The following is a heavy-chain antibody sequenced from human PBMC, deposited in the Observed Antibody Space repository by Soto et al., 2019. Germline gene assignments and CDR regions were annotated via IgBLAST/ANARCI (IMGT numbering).Heavy chain of an antibody. Sequence: GGSLRLSCAASGFTFNTHPLYWVRQAPGKGLEWLSVLSYEGSEEYYADSVRGRFTISRDNSKNTLFLQMDSLRVDDTGVYYCALTRRSSLLEVAGPGFEYWGQGTLVTVSS. CDR1: GFTFNTHP. J-gene: IGHJ4*02. V-gene: IGHV3-30*04. D-gene: IGHD6-19*01. CDR2: LSYEGSEE. CDR3: ALTRRSSLLEVAGPGFEY.